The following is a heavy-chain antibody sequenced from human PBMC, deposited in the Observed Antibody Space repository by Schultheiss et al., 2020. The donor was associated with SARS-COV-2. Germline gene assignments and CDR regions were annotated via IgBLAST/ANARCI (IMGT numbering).Heavy chain of an antibody. CDR2: ISGSGGST. J-gene: IGHJ6*03. Sequence: GGSLRLSCAASGFTFSDYYMSWVRQAPGKGLEWVSAISGSGGSTYYADSVKGRFTISRDNSKNTLYLQMNSLRAEDTAVYYCAKRPAYYYYYYMDVWGKGTTVTVSS. V-gene: IGHV3-23*01. CDR1: GFTFSDYY. CDR3: AKRPAYYYYYYMDV.